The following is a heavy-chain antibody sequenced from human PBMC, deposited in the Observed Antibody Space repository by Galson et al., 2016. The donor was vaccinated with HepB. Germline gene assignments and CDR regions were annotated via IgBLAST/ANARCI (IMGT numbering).Heavy chain of an antibody. Sequence: SVKVSCKASGYTFTTYGISWVRQAPGQGLEWMGWTSTYSGDTNHAQELQGRVTMTTDRSTNTAYMELRNLKSDDTAVYYCVRDRDRTLDYWGQGTLVTVSS. CDR2: TSTYSGDT. J-gene: IGHJ4*02. D-gene: IGHD1-7*01. CDR3: VRDRDRTLDY. CDR1: GYTFTTYG. V-gene: IGHV1-18*01.